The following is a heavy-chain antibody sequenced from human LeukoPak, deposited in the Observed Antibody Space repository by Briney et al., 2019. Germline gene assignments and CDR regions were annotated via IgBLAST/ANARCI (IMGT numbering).Heavy chain of an antibody. D-gene: IGHD3-10*01. J-gene: IGHJ4*02. CDR2: INPNSGGT. CDR3: ARGPPRNHYGSGSFNLDY. Sequence: ASVKVSCKASGYTFTGYYMHWVRQAPGQGLEWMGWINPNSGGTNYAQKFQGRVTMTRDTSISTAYMELSRLRSDDTAVYYCARGPPRNHYGSGSFNLDYWGQGTLVTVSS. V-gene: IGHV1-2*02. CDR1: GYTFTGYY.